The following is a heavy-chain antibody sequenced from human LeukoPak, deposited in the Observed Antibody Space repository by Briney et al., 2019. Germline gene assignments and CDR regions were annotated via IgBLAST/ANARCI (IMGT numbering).Heavy chain of an antibody. V-gene: IGHV3-21*01. CDR3: AREGADSSGYFTLWTPAGYFDY. Sequence: GGSLRLSCAASGFTFSIYSMNWVRQAPGKGLEWVSSISSSSSYIYYADSVKGRFTISRDNAKNSLYLQMNSLRAEDTAVYYCAREGADSSGYFTLWTPAGYFDYWGQGTLVTVSS. J-gene: IGHJ4*02. CDR1: GFTFSIYS. D-gene: IGHD3-22*01. CDR2: ISSSSSYI.